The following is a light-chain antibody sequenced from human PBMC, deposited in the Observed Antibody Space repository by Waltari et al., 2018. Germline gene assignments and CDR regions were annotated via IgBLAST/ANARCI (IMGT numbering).Light chain of an antibody. V-gene: IGKV4-1*01. Sequence: DILITLSPDSLAVSLGETATINCKSSQTVLYNSNNKSYLAWYQQKPGQPPQLLIYWASTRESGVPDRFSGSGSGTDFSLTISSLQAEDGAAYYCQQYYTTPLTFGGGTKVEIK. J-gene: IGKJ4*01. CDR2: WAS. CDR3: QQYYTTPLT. CDR1: QTVLYNSNNKSY.